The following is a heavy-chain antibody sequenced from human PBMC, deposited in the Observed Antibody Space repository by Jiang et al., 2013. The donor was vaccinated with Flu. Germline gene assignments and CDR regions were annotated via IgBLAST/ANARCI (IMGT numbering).Heavy chain of an antibody. CDR2: INPNSGAT. CDR1: GYTFTTYD. D-gene: IGHD4-17*01. Sequence: SGAEVKKPGASVKVSCKASGYTFTTYDINWVRQAPGQGLEWMGWINPNSGATHFAQKFQGRVTMTRDTSISTAYMELSRLRSDDTAVYYCARDRAYGDNSFDIWGQGTMVTVSS. J-gene: IGHJ3*02. CDR3: ARDRAYGDNSFDI. V-gene: IGHV1-2*02.